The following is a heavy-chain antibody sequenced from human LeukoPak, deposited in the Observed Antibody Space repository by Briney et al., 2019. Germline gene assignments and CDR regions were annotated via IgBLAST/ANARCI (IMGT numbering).Heavy chain of an antibody. CDR2: IYTSGST. Sequence: SETLSLTCTVSGDSISNYYWSWIRQPAGKGLEWIGRIYTSGSTDYNPSLKSRVTISVDTSKNQFSLKLSSVTAADTAVYYCARDAPQIVAFDIWGQGTMVTVSS. V-gene: IGHV4-4*07. CDR3: ARDAPQIVAFDI. J-gene: IGHJ3*02. D-gene: IGHD2-15*01. CDR1: GDSISNYY.